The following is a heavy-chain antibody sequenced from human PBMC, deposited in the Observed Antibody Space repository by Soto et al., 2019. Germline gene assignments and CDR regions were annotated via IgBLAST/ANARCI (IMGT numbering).Heavy chain of an antibody. CDR2: IYYSGST. V-gene: IGHV4-59*01. Sequence: PSETLSLTCTVSGGSISSYYWSWIRQPPGKGLEWIGYIYYSGSTNYNPSLKSRVTISVDTSKNQFSLKLSSVTAADTAVYYCARDRYGDLDYWGPGTLVPVSS. D-gene: IGHD4-17*01. CDR1: GGSISSYY. CDR3: ARDRYGDLDY. J-gene: IGHJ4*02.